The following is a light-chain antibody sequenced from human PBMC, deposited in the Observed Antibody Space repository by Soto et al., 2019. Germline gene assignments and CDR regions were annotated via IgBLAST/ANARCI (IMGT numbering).Light chain of an antibody. J-gene: IGKJ1*01. CDR2: GAS. CDR3: QQYNNWPPWT. V-gene: IGKV3-15*01. Sequence: EIVMTQSPATLSVSPGERATLSCGASQSVSSNLAWYQQKPGQAPRLLIYGASIRATGIPVRFSGSGSGTEFTLTISSLQSGDFAVYYCQQYNNWPPWTFGRGTKVEIK. CDR1: QSVSSN.